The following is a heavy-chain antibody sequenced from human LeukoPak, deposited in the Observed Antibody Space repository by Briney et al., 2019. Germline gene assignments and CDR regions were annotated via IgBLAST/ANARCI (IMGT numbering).Heavy chain of an antibody. CDR1: GFTFSDHY. D-gene: IGHD1-26*01. Sequence: GGSLRLSCAASGFTFSDHYMSWIRQAPGKGLEWVSYISHTGTTMYYADSVKGRFTISRDNAKNSLYLQMNSLRAEDTAVYFCARATWDPNYYYYMDVWGKGTTVTISS. J-gene: IGHJ6*03. CDR3: ARATWDPNYYYYMDV. CDR2: ISHTGTTM. V-gene: IGHV3-11*04.